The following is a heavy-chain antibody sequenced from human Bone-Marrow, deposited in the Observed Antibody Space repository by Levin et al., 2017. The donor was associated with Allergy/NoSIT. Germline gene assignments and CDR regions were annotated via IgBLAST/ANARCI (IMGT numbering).Heavy chain of an antibody. J-gene: IGHJ6*02. CDR2: ISYDGSNK. Sequence: GESLKISCAASGFTFSSYGMHWVRQAPGKGLEWVAVISYDGSNKYYADSVKGRFTISRDNSKNTLYLQMNSLRAEDTAVYYCAKFRLGRVVVTAIGQYYYGMDVWGQGTTVTVSS. D-gene: IGHD2-21*02. CDR1: GFTFSSYG. CDR3: AKFRLGRVVVTAIGQYYYGMDV. V-gene: IGHV3-30*18.